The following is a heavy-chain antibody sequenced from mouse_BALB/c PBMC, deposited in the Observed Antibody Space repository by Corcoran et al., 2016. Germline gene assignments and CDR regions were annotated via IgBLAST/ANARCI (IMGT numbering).Heavy chain of an antibody. CDR3: ARCGITTFDY. J-gene: IGHJ2*01. D-gene: IGHD1-1*01. Sequence: EVLLQQSGPELVKPGASVKITCKASGYTFTDYNMDWVKQSHGKSLEWIGDINPRSRGTIYNQTFEGRATLTVDKSSSTAYIELRSLTSDDTAVYYCARCGITTFDYWGQGTTVTVSS. CDR1: GYTFTDYN. CDR2: INPRSRGT. V-gene: IGHV1-18*01.